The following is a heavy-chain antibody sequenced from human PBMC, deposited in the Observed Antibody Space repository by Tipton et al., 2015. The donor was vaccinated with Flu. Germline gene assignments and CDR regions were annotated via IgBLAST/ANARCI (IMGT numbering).Heavy chain of an antibody. V-gene: IGHV3-7*03. D-gene: IGHD1/OR15-1a*01. J-gene: IGHJ4*02. Sequence: SLRLSCAASGFMFSSYWMSWVRQAPGKGLEWVANIKEDGSEIYYVDSVKGRFTISRDNAKNSLYLQLNSLRPEDTAIYYCARGGWASDTNNLLDYWGQGTLVTVSS. CDR1: GFMFSSYW. CDR2: IKEDGSEI. CDR3: ARGGWASDTNNLLDY.